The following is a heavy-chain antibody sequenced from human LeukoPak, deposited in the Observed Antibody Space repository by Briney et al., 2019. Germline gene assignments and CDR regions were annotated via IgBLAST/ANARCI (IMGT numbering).Heavy chain of an antibody. V-gene: IGHV3-23*01. D-gene: IGHD3-10*02. Sequence: SGGSLRLSCAASGFTFSNYAMNWVRQAPGKGLEWVSAISGSGGSTYYADSVKGRFTISRDTSKNTLYLQMNSLRAEDTAVYYCARDSPVCSYWGQGTLVTVSS. CDR1: GFTFSNYA. CDR3: ARDSPVCSY. J-gene: IGHJ4*02. CDR2: ISGSGGST.